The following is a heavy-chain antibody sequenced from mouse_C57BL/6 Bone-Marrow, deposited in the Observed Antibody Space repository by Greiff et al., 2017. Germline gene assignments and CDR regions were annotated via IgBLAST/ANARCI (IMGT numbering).Heavy chain of an antibody. CDR2: IDPEAGET. CDR1: GFNIKDYY. CDR3: ARDGSSYKYCDY. J-gene: IGHJ2*01. V-gene: IGHV14-2*01. D-gene: IGHD1-1*01. Sequence: EVQLQQSGAELVKPGASVKLSCTASGFNIKDYYMNWVKQRTEQGLEWIGRIDPEAGETKYAPNFQGKATITADTSSNTAYLQLSSLTSEDTAVYYFARDGSSYKYCDYWGQGTTLTVSS.